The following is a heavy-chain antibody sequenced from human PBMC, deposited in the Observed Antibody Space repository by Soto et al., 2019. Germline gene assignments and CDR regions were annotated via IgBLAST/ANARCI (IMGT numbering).Heavy chain of an antibody. J-gene: IGHJ4*02. CDR1: GDTFSSYA. V-gene: IGHV1-69*01. D-gene: IGHD2-2*01. Sequence: QVQLVQSGAEVKKPGSSVKVSCKASGDTFSSYAISWVRQAPGQGLEWMGGIIPIFGTAHYAQKFQGRVTITADESTSTAYMDLSSLSSEDTAVYYCARGVVPAANEEYYFDYWGQGTLVTVSS. CDR2: IIPIFGTA. CDR3: ARGVVPAANEEYYFDY.